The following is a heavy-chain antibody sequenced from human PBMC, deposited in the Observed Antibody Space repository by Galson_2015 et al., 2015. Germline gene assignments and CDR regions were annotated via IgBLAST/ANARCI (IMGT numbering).Heavy chain of an antibody. Sequence: SLRLSCAASGFTFSSYGMHWVRQAPGKGLEWVAVISDDGSNKYYADSVKGRFTISRDKSRSTLYLQMNSLRAEDTAVYYCVRGSGYGYTGTYYFDYWGQGTLVTVSS. CDR3: VRGSGYGYTGTYYFDY. CDR1: GFTFSSYG. CDR2: ISDDGSNK. D-gene: IGHD5-18*01. V-gene: IGHV3-33*01. J-gene: IGHJ4*02.